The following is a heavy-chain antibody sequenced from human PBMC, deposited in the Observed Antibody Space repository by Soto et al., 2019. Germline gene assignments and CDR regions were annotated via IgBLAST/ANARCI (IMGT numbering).Heavy chain of an antibody. J-gene: IGHJ5*02. D-gene: IGHD2-15*01. CDR1: GFTFGDSY. CDR3: VRGGGGGLFDP. CDR2: ISPGSRYP. Sequence: GGSLSLSCAGSGFTFGDSYMSWIRQAPGKGLEWLSYISPGSRYPAYADSVKGRFTISRDNAKRSLYLQMMSLTAEDTAIYYCVRGGGGGLFDPWGQGTMVTVSS. V-gene: IGHV3-11*06.